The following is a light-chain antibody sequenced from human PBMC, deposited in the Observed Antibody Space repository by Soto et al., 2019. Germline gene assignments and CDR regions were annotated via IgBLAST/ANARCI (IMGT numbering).Light chain of an antibody. Sequence: DIVLTQSPATLSLTSGERATLSCRASQSVSSSLAWYQQKPGQAPRLLIYDAYSRASSNPARFSGSGPGTDFTHTIGSLELDDFKIYYCQPRHNWLSYGGGTKAEVK. V-gene: IGKV3D-11*02. J-gene: IGKJ4*01. CDR3: QPRHNWLS. CDR2: DAY. CDR1: QSVSSS.